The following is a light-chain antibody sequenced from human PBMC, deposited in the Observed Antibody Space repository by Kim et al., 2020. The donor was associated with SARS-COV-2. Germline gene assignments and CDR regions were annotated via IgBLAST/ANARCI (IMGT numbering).Light chain of an antibody. CDR1: QNIRHY. CDR3: HQSYRSPRT. J-gene: IGKJ1*01. Sequence: ASVGDRVTITCRSSQNIRHYLNWYQQKPGKAPKLLIYAASSLQGGVPSRFSGSGSGTDFTLTISSLLPEDFATYYCHQSYRSPRTFGQGTKVEIK. CDR2: AAS. V-gene: IGKV1-39*01.